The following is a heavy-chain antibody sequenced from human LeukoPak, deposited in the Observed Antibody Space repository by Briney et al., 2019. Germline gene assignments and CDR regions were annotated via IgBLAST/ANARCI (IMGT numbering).Heavy chain of an antibody. CDR2: IYTSGST. D-gene: IGHD3-16*02. CDR3: ARDIFAFGEVIALAPSYWYFDL. Sequence: ETLSLTCTVSGGSISSYYWSWIRQPAGKGLEWIGRIYTSGSTNYNPSLKSRVTMSVDTPKNQFSLKLSSVTAADTAVYYCARDIFAFGEVIALAPSYWYFDLWGRGTLVTVSS. V-gene: IGHV4-4*07. CDR1: GGSISSYY. J-gene: IGHJ2*01.